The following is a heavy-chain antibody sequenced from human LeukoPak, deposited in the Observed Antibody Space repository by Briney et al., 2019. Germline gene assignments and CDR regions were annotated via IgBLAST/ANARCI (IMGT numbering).Heavy chain of an antibody. CDR2: IYPGDSDT. CDR1: GYRFYNYL. V-gene: IGHV5-51*07. CDR3: ARTNYYDSRGTDY. D-gene: IGHD3-22*01. Sequence: GDSLKICCEASGYRFYNYLIGGVHQLPGKGLDGIGIIYPGDSDTRYSPYFAGQVTISAGKSMSAAYLQWSSLKDSDHAIYCCARTNYYDSRGTDYCGQGTLVTVSS. J-gene: IGHJ4*02.